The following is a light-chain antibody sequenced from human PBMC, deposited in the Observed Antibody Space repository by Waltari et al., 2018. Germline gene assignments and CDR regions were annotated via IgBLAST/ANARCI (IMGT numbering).Light chain of an antibody. V-gene: IGLV2-14*03. Sequence: QSALTQPASVSGSPGQSITISCTGTTSDIGAYDYVSWYQQHPGKAPKLIIYDVSSRPSGVSNRFSGSKSGNTASLTVSGLQAEDEADYFCCSYHLSSPVVFGGGTKLTVL. CDR3: CSYHLSSPVV. CDR1: TSDIGAYDY. J-gene: IGLJ2*01. CDR2: DVS.